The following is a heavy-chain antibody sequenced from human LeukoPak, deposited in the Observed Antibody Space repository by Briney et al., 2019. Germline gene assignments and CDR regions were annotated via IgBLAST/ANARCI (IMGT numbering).Heavy chain of an antibody. D-gene: IGHD2-15*01. J-gene: IGHJ5*02. CDR1: GGSFSGYY. CDR2: INHSGNT. V-gene: IGHV4-34*01. Sequence: SETLSLTCAVYGGSFSGYYWSWIRQAPPKGLEWIGEINHSGNTNYNPSLKSRVTISVDTSKNQFSLKLSSVTAADTAVYYCVTEPGYCTGGRCYGGWFDPWGQGTLVTVSS. CDR3: VTEPGYCTGGRCYGGWFDP.